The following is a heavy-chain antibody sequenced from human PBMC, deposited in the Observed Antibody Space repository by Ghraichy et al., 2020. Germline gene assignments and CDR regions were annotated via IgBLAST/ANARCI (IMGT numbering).Heavy chain of an antibody. Sequence: SETLSLTCTVSGGSISSYYWSWIRQPPGKGLEWIGYIYYSGSTNYNPSLKSRVTISVDTSKNQFSLKLSSVTAADTAVYYCARISRRADSSGYYYVCDYWGQGTLVTVSS. J-gene: IGHJ4*02. V-gene: IGHV4-59*01. CDR2: IYYSGST. D-gene: IGHD3-22*01. CDR3: ARISRRADSSGYYYVCDY. CDR1: GGSISSYY.